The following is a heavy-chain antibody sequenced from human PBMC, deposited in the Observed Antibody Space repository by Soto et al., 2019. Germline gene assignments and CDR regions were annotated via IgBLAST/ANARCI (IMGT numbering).Heavy chain of an antibody. D-gene: IGHD3-22*01. CDR1: GFTFSSDA. Sequence: GGSLRLSCAASGFTFSSDAMSLVRLAPGKGLEWVSAISGSGGSTYYADSVKGRFTISRDNSKNTLYRQMNSLRAEDTAVYYCAKDRDYFDSSVAPQNEEYSQPWRQRTLDTGSS. CDR2: ISGSGGST. J-gene: IGHJ1*01. CDR3: AKDRDYFDSSVAPQNEEYSQP. V-gene: IGHV3-23*01.